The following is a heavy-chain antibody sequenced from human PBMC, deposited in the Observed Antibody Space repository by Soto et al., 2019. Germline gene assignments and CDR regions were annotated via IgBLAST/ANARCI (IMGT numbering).Heavy chain of an antibody. CDR2: IYYSGST. D-gene: IGHD3-9*01. CDR1: GGSISSGGYY. V-gene: IGHV4-31*03. J-gene: IGHJ3*02. CDR3: ARASALLRYFDWPDAFDI. Sequence: TSETLSLTCTVSGGSISSGGYYWSWIRQHPGKGLEWIGYIYYSGSTYYNPSLKSRVTISVDTSKNQFSLKLSSVTAADTAVYYCARASALLRYFDWPDAFDIWGQGTMVTVSS.